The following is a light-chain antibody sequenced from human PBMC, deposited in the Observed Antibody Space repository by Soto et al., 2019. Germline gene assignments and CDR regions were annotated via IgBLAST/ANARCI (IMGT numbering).Light chain of an antibody. CDR2: EVT. Sequence: QSVLTQPASVSGSPGQSITIYCTGTSSDVGAYDYVSWYQQHPGKAPKLMNYEVTNRPSGISFRFSGSKSGNTASLTISGLQAEDEADYYCSSYTNSGTYVFGTGTKLTVL. CDR3: SSYTNSGTYV. CDR1: SSDVGAYDY. V-gene: IGLV2-14*01. J-gene: IGLJ1*01.